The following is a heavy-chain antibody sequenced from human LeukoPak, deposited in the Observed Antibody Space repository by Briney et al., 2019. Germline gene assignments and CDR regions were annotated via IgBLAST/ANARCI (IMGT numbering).Heavy chain of an antibody. J-gene: IGHJ4*02. CDR1: GFTFSNAW. D-gene: IGHD1-26*01. V-gene: IGHV3-15*01. CDR3: TTLTLWDSGTYYVVY. Sequence: KPGGSLRLSCAASGFTFSNAWMSWVRQAPGKGLEWVGRIKSKTDGGTTDYAAPVKGRFTISRDDSKNTPYLQMNSLKTEDTAIYYCTTLTLWDSGTYYVVYWGQGTLVTVSS. CDR2: IKSKTDGGTT.